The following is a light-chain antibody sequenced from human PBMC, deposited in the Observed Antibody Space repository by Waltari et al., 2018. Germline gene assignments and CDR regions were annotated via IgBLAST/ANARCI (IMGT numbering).Light chain of an antibody. CDR1: QSVSSY. Sequence: PGERATLSCRASQSVSSYLAWYQQKPGQAPRLLIYDASNRATGIPARFSGSGSGTDFTLTISSLEPEDFAVYYCQQRSNSYTFGQGTKLEIK. V-gene: IGKV3-11*01. J-gene: IGKJ2*01. CDR3: QQRSNSYT. CDR2: DAS.